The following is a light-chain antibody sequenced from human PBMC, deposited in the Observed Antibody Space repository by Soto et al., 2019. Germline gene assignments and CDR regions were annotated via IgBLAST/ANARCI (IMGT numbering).Light chain of an antibody. J-gene: IGKJ1*01. V-gene: IGKV2-28*01. CDR1: QSLLHDNGYNY. CDR3: QQRYGDTRT. Sequence: DIVMTQSPLSLPVTPGEPAYISCRASQSLLHDNGYNYVDWVLKKPGQYPQVLIYLGSNRASGVPDRFRGSGSGTDFNLTITSLQTEDSATYVCQQRYGDTRTFGQGTKGEIK. CDR2: LGS.